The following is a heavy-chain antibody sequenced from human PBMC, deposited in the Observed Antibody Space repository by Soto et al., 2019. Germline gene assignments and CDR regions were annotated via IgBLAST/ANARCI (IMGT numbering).Heavy chain of an antibody. CDR3: ANVPVGATGRFDY. CDR2: ISGSGGST. D-gene: IGHD1-26*01. J-gene: IGHJ4*02. Sequence: GGSLRLSCAGSGFTFSNYAISWVRQAPGKGLAWVSAISGSGGSTYYADSVKGRFTISRDNSKNTLYLQMNSLRAEDTALYYCANVPVGATGRFDYWGQGTLVTVSS. CDR1: GFTFSNYA. V-gene: IGHV3-23*01.